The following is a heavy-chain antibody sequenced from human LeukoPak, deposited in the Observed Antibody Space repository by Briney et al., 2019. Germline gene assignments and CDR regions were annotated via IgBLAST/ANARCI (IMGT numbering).Heavy chain of an antibody. D-gene: IGHD3-22*01. Sequence: GGSLRLSCAASGFAFSSYWMHWVRQAPGKGLVWVSRINSDGSSTTYADSVKGRFTVSRDNAKNTMYLQMNSLRAEDTAVYYCARGAYYFDTTGYFDPWGQGTLVTVSS. CDR1: GFAFSSYW. V-gene: IGHV3-74*01. CDR3: ARGAYYFDTTGYFDP. J-gene: IGHJ5*02. CDR2: INSDGSST.